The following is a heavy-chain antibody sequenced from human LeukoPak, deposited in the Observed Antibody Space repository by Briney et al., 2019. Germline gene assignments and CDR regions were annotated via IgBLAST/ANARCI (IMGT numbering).Heavy chain of an antibody. J-gene: IGHJ4*02. Sequence: GGSLRLSCAASGFTFDDYAMHWVRQAPGKGLEWVSGISWNSAGIGYADSVKGRFTISRDNAKNSLNLQMNSLRAEDTALYYCAKASRSSWPQRFTYYHDSSGYYFDYWGQGTLVTVSS. D-gene: IGHD3-22*01. CDR3: AKASRSSWPQRFTYYHDSSGYYFDY. CDR2: ISWNSAGI. CDR1: GFTFDDYA. V-gene: IGHV3-9*01.